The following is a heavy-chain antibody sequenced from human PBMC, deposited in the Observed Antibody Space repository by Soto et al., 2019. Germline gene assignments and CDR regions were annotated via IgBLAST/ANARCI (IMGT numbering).Heavy chain of an antibody. D-gene: IGHD3-10*01. CDR1: DYSISSYY. CDR3: VRGSMGWFDP. CDR2: IYYNENS. J-gene: IGHJ5*02. Sequence: SETLSLTCPVSDYSISSYYWNWIRQPPGKGLEWIGYIYYNENSNYNPSLKSRVTMSVDTSKNQFSLKLTSVTTADTAIYYCVRGSMGWFDPWGQGTLVTVSS. V-gene: IGHV4-59*01.